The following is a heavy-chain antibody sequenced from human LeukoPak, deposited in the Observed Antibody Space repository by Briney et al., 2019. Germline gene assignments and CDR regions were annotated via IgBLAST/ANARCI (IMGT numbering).Heavy chain of an antibody. J-gene: IGHJ4*02. CDR1: GYSFTGYW. CDR3: TRFSDSSGYMCRVEY. Sequence: GESLKISFKGSGYSFTGYWIGWVRQMPGKGLEWMGIIYPGDSDTRYSPSFQGQVTISADKSISTAYLQWSSLKASDTAMYYCTRFSDSSGYMCRVEYWDQGTLVTVSS. D-gene: IGHD3-22*01. CDR2: IYPGDSDT. V-gene: IGHV5-51*01.